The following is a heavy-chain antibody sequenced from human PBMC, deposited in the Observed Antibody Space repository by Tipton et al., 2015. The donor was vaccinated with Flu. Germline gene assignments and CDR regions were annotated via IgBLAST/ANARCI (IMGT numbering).Heavy chain of an antibody. CDR2: IDRSGIT. J-gene: IGHJ5*02. CDR3: ARVEGNWFDP. CDR1: GGAISSSSHY. Sequence: TLSLTCSVSGGAISSSSHYWGWIRQPPGKGLEWIGSIDRSGITYYNPSLKSRVTISVDTSKNQFSLKVTSVTASDTAMYYCARVEGNWFDPWGQGTLVTVSS. V-gene: IGHV4-39*07. D-gene: IGHD3-10*01.